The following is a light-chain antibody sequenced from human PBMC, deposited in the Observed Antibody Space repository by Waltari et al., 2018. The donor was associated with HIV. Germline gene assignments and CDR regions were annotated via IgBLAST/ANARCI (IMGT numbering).Light chain of an antibody. V-gene: IGLV2-8*01. J-gene: IGLJ2*01. CDR2: EVN. Sequence: QSALTQPPSASGSRGPSVTIPCTGTSRYVGALNSVSWYQQYPGMAPKLIIYEVNKRPSGVPDRFSGSKSGNTASLTVSGLQAEDEADFYCSSYAGSAVVFGGGTKLTVL. CDR3: SSYAGSAVV. CDR1: SRYVGALNS.